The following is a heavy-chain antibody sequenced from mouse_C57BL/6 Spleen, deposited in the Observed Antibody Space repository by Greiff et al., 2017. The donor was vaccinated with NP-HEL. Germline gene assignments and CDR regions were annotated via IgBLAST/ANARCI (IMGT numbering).Heavy chain of an antibody. Sequence: EVQRVESGPELVKPGDSVKISCKASGYSFTGYFMNWVMQSHGKSLEWIGRINPYNGDTFYNQKFKGKATLTVDKSSSTAHMELRSLTSEDSAVYYCARERDYDYDGAMDYWGQGTSVTVSS. CDR1: GYSFTGYF. CDR2: INPYNGDT. D-gene: IGHD2-4*01. V-gene: IGHV1-20*01. CDR3: ARERDYDYDGAMDY. J-gene: IGHJ4*01.